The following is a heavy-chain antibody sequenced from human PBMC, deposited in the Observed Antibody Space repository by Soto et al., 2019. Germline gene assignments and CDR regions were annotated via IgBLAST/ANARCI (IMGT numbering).Heavy chain of an antibody. CDR2: ISSSSSAI. D-gene: IGHD5-12*01. CDR1: GFTFITYS. CDR3: ARDLTKEGYNYWSDC. Sequence: EVQLVESGGGLVQPGGSLRLSCAASGFTFITYSMNWVRQAPGKGLEWVSYISSSSSAIYYADSVKGRFTISRDNAKNSLDLQRNSLRDEGTAVYYCARDLTKEGYNYWSDCGGQGTLVTVSS. V-gene: IGHV3-48*02. J-gene: IGHJ4*02.